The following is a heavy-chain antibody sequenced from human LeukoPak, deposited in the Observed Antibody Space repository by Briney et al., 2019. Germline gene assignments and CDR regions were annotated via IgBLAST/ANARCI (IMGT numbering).Heavy chain of an antibody. Sequence: GSLRLSCAASGFTVSRNYMSWIRQPPGKGLEWIGSIYYSGNTDYNPSLKSRVTISVETSKNQFSLKLSSVTAADTAVYYCARLLDVITLGGVIVDPHFDYWGQGTLVIVSS. CDR2: IYYSGNT. J-gene: IGHJ4*02. V-gene: IGHV4-59*02. CDR1: GFTVSRNY. D-gene: IGHD3-16*02. CDR3: ARLLDVITLGGVIVDPHFDY.